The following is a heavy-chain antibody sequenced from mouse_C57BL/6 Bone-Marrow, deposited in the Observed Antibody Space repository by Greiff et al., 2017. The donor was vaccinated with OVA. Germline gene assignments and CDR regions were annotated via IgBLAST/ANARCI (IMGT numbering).Heavy chain of an antibody. CDR2: IYPGDGDT. D-gene: IGHD1-1*01. Sequence: VQLQQSGPELVKPGASVKISCKASGYAFSSSWMNWVKQRPGKGLEWIGRIYPGDGDTNYNGKFKGKATLTADKSSSTAYMQLSSLTSEDSAVYFCARGTTVVAKMGFDYWGQGTTLTVSS. J-gene: IGHJ2*01. V-gene: IGHV1-82*01. CDR1: GYAFSSSW. CDR3: ARGTTVVAKMGFDY.